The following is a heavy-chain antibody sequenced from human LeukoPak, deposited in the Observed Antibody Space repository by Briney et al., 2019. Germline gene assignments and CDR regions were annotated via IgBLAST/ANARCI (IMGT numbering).Heavy chain of an antibody. D-gene: IGHD3-16*02. CDR2: IDPSDSYT. CDR1: GYSFTSYW. V-gene: IGHV5-10-1*01. CDR3: ARGPGLSAPFDY. Sequence: GESLQISCKGSGYSFTSYWISWVRQMPGKGLEWMGRIDPSDSYTNYSPSSQGHVTISADKSISTAYLQWSSLKASDTAMYYCARGPGLSAPFDYWGQGTLVTVSS. J-gene: IGHJ4*02.